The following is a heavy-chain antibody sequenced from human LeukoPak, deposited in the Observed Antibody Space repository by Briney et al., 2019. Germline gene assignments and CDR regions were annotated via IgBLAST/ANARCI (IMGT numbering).Heavy chain of an antibody. CDR1: GVSISGYY. CDR3: ARAYGGSNSYFDH. J-gene: IGHJ4*02. D-gene: IGHD1-26*01. Sequence: SETLSFTCTGSGVSISGYYWSWVRQAPGKGLKWIGDTYYSGSTNYIPSLKSRVTISADTSKNQFYLIMSSVTAADTAVYYCARAYGGSNSYFDHWGQGTLVTVSS. V-gene: IGHV4-59*01. CDR2: TYYSGST.